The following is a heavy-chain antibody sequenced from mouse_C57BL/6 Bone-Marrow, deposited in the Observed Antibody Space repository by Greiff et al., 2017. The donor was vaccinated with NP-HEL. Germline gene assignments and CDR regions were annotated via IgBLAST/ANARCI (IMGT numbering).Heavy chain of an antibody. V-gene: IGHV5-6*02. CDR1: GFTFSSYG. Sequence: EVMLVESGGDLVKPGGSLKLSCAASGFTFSSYGMSWVRQTPDKRLEWVATISSGGSYTYYPDSVKGRFTISRDNAKNTLYLQMSSLKSEDTAMYYCARRRPWFAYWGQGTLVTVSA. CDR3: ARRRPWFAY. J-gene: IGHJ3*01. CDR2: ISSGGSYT.